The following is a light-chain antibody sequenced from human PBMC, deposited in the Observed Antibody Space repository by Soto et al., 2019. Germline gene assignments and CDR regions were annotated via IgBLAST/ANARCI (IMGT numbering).Light chain of an antibody. J-gene: IGKJ5*01. CDR3: QQSYDHPLT. V-gene: IGKV1-39*01. CDR2: AAS. CDR1: QSISTY. Sequence: DIQMTQSPSSLSASVGDRVSITCRASQSISTYLNWFQQKPGEAPNLLMYAASTLQSGVPSRFSGRGSGTDFTLTISSLQPEDFATYYCQQSYDHPLTFGQGTRLEIK.